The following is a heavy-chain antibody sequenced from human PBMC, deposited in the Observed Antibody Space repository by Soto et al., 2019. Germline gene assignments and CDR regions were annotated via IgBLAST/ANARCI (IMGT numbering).Heavy chain of an antibody. D-gene: IGHD3-10*01. V-gene: IGHV4-31*03. Sequence: QVQLQESGPGLVKPSQTLSLTCTVSVGSISSGGYYWSWIRQHPGKGLEWIGYIYYSGSTYYNPSLKSRVTISVDPSKNQFSLKLSSVTAADTAVYYCARDHGSGAPGFDPWGQGTLVTVSS. CDR3: ARDHGSGAPGFDP. CDR2: IYYSGST. CDR1: VGSISSGGYY. J-gene: IGHJ5*02.